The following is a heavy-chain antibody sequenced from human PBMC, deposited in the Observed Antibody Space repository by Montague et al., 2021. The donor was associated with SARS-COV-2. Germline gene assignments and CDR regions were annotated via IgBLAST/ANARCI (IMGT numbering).Heavy chain of an antibody. CDR1: GGSFSGYY. Sequence: SETLSLTCAVYGGSFSGYYWTWIRQSPGKGLEWIAEINHSGTTNYNFNPSLRSQVTISVDTSKSRFSLKLSSVTAADTGVYYCARWDPQTLTLIGLRGKSASDYWGQRTLVTVSS. J-gene: IGHJ4*02. CDR2: INHSGTT. V-gene: IGHV4-34*01. CDR3: ARWDPQTLTLIGLRGKSASDY. D-gene: IGHD4-23*01.